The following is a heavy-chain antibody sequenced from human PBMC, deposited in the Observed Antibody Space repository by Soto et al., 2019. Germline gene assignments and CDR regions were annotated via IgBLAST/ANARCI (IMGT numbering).Heavy chain of an antibody. D-gene: IGHD4-17*01. J-gene: IGHJ6*03. V-gene: IGHV3-53*04. CDR1: GFTVSSNY. Sequence: GGSLRLSCAASGFTVSSNYMSWVRQAPGKGLEWVSVIYSGGSTDYAESVKGRFTISRHNSKNTLYLQRNSLRAEDTAVYYCARGSTVIDYYYYYMDVWGKGTTVTVSS. CDR3: ARGSTVIDYYYYYMDV. CDR2: IYSGGST.